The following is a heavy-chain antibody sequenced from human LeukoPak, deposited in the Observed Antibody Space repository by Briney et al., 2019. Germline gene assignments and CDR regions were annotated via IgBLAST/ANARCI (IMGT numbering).Heavy chain of an antibody. D-gene: IGHD3-16*01. CDR1: GDSVSSNSAA. J-gene: IGHJ5*02. CDR3: ARILGPGRSDWFDP. CDR2: TYYRSRWYS. V-gene: IGHV6-1*01. Sequence: SQTLSLTCAISGDSVSSNSAAWNRIRQSPSRGLEWLGRTYYRSRWYSDYAVSVKSRITINPDTSKNQFSLQLNSVTPEDTAVYYCARILGPGRSDWFDPWGQGTLVTVSS.